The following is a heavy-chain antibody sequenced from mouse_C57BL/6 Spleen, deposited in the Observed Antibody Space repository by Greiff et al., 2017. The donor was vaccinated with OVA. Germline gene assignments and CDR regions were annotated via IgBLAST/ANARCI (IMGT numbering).Heavy chain of an antibody. D-gene: IGHD1-1*01. CDR1: GFNITNTY. Sequence: VQLQQSVAELVRPGASVKLSCTASGFNITNTYMHWVKQRPEQGLEWIGRIDPANGNTKYAPKFQGKATITADTSSNTAYLQLSSLTSEDTAIYCCASPHYYGSSYGYFDVWGTGTTVTVSS. V-gene: IGHV14-3*01. CDR3: ASPHYYGSSYGYFDV. CDR2: IDPANGNT. J-gene: IGHJ1*03.